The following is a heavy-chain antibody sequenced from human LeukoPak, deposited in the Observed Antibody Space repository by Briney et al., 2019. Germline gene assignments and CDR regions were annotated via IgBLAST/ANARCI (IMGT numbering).Heavy chain of an antibody. CDR3: ARGAYPGYYGMVV. CDR2: INPNSGGT. CDR1: GYTFTGYY. V-gene: IGHV1-2*04. D-gene: IGHD1-26*01. Sequence: ASVKVSCKACGYTFTGYYMHWVRQAPGQGLEWMGWINPNSGGTNYAQKFQGWVTMTRDTSISTAYMELSRLRSDDTAVYYCARGAYPGYYGMVVWGQGTTVTVSS. J-gene: IGHJ6*02.